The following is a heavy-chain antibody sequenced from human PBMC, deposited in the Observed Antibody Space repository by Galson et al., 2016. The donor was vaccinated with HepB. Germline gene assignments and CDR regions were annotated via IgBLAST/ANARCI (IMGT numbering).Heavy chain of an antibody. CDR2: INPRGGSP. CDR3: ARSDTLRNYFDY. V-gene: IGHV1-46*01. Sequence: SVKVSCKASGYTFTAYYMHWVRQAPGQGLEWMGIINPRGGSPFYAQKFQDRVTMTRDTSTSTVYLELSSLRSEDTAVYYCARSDTLRNYFDYWGQGALVTVSS. CDR1: GYTFTAYY. D-gene: IGHD2-15*01. J-gene: IGHJ4*02.